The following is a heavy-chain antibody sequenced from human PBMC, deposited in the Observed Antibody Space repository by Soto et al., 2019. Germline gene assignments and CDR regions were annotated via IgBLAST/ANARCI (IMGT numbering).Heavy chain of an antibody. D-gene: IGHD5-18*01. J-gene: IGHJ6*02. Sequence: QVQLVESGGGVVQPGRSLRLSCAASGFTFSSYGMHWVRQAPGKGLEWVAVISYDGSNKYYADSVKGRFTISRDNSKNTLYRQMNSLRAEDTAVYYCAKRGGYGPGYYGMDVWGQGTTVTVSS. V-gene: IGHV3-30*18. CDR1: GFTFSSYG. CDR2: ISYDGSNK. CDR3: AKRGGYGPGYYGMDV.